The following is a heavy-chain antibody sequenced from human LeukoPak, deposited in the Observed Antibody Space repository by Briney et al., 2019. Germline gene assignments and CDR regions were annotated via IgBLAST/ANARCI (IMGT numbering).Heavy chain of an antibody. Sequence: SETLSLTCTVSDGSITSHSDSWGWIRQPPGKGLEWIASIDYRGTTYYNWSLKSRATISVDASRNQFSLRLGSVAAADPAVYYCARDSPEGTYAFDNWGQGTLVTVSS. CDR1: DGSITSHSDS. J-gene: IGHJ4*02. D-gene: IGHD3-16*01. V-gene: IGHV4-39*07. CDR3: ARDSPEGTYAFDN. CDR2: IDYRGTT.